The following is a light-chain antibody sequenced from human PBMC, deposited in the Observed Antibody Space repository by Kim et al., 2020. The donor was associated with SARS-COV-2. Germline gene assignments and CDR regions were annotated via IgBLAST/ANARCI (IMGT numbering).Light chain of an antibody. CDR1: DSIKRG. J-gene: IGKJ1*01. V-gene: IGKV1-5*03. Sequence: ASVGDRVTITCRASDSIKRGLAWFRQKPGKAPNLLIYRASSLQSGVPSRFSGSESGTEFTLTISSLQPDDFATYYCQQYNSYPWTFGQGTKVDIK. CDR3: QQYNSYPWT. CDR2: RAS.